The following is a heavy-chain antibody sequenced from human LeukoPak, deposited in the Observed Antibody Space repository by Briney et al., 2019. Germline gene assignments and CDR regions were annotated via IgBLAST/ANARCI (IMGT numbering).Heavy chain of an antibody. CDR1: GYTFTVYH. CDR3: GLVASGNWWFVP. J-gene: IGHJ5*02. D-gene: IGHD2-8*02. Sequence: ASVKVSFKTAGYTFTVYHLHWVGQAPRQSSAWMGWINPNNGGTNYAQKLQDSVAMTADTSISTAYMQLRSLTSVDAAVYYCGLVASGNWWFVPWGQGNLVTVSS. V-gene: IGHV1-2*02. CDR2: INPNNGGT.